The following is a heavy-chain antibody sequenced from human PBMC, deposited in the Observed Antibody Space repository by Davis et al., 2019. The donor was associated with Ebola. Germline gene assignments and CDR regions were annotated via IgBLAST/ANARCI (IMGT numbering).Heavy chain of an antibody. Sequence: GESPKTSCKGSGYSFISYWIGWVRQMPGKGLEWMGIIYPGDSDTRYSPSFQRQVTISADKSISTAYLQWSSLKASDTAMYYCARLGFPWFGELLSPPKGMDVWGQGTTVTVSS. V-gene: IGHV5-51*01. J-gene: IGHJ6*02. CDR3: ARLGFPWFGELLSPPKGMDV. CDR2: IYPGDSDT. CDR1: GYSFISYW. D-gene: IGHD3-10*01.